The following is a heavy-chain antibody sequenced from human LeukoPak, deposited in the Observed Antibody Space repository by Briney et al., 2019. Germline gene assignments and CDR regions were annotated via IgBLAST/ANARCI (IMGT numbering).Heavy chain of an antibody. CDR3: AGDVGHEPRYGMDV. CDR1: GYTFTSYG. D-gene: IGHD1-14*01. CDR2: ISAYNGNT. Sequence: ASVKVSCKASGYTFTSYGISWVRQAPGQGLEWMGWISAYNGNTNYAQKLQGRVTMTTDTSTSTAYMELRSLRSDDTAVYYCAGDVGHEPRYGMDVWGQGTTVTVSS. J-gene: IGHJ6*02. V-gene: IGHV1-18*01.